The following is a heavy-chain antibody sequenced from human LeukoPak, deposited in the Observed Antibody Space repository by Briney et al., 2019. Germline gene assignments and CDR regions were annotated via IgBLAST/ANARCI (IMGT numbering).Heavy chain of an antibody. CDR3: ARDGTHDNNHWFDS. CDR1: GDSISSRY. D-gene: IGHD5-24*01. Sequence: SETLSLTCIASGDSISSRYWGWIRQPPGKGLEWIGYIYYTGNTNYNPSLKSRVTMSVDMSKNQFSLKMTSVTAADTAVYYCARDGTHDNNHWFDSWGQGTLATVSA. J-gene: IGHJ5*01. V-gene: IGHV4-59*11. CDR2: IYYTGNT.